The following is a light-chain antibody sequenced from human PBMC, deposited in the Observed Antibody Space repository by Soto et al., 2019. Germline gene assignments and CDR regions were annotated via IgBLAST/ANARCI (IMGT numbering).Light chain of an antibody. CDR1: SSDVGGYKY. J-gene: IGLJ1*01. CDR2: EVS. Sequence: QSVLTHPASVSWSPGQSITISCTGTSSDVGGYKYVSWYQQHPGKAPKLMIYEVSNRPSGVSNRFSGSKSGNTASLTISGLQAEDEADYYCSSYTSSSTLDVFGTGTKVTVL. CDR3: SSYTSSSTLDV. V-gene: IGLV2-14*01.